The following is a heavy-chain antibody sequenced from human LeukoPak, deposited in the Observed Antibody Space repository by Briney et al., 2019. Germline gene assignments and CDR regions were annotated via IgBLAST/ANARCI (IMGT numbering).Heavy chain of an antibody. CDR2: IYDSGST. D-gene: IGHD5-12*01. J-gene: IGHJ4*02. V-gene: IGHV4-59*11. CDR1: GASIIGHY. Sequence: PSETLSLTCSVTGASIIGHYWSWIRQPPGKGLEWIGYIYDSGSTNYNPSLKSRVTISVDTSKKQFSLKLSSVTAADTAVYYCARGYSGYEILDYWGQGTLVTVSS. CDR3: ARGYSGYEILDY.